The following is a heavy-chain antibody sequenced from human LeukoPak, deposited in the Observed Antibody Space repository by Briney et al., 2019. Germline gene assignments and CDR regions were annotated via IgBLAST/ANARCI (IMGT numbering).Heavy chain of an antibody. V-gene: IGHV3-23*01. Sequence: GGSLRLSCAASGFTFSSYAMSWVRQAPGKGLEWVSAISGSGGSTYYADSVKGRFTISRDNSKNTLYLQMNSLRAEDTAVYYCAKDPLHIAAAGTAADYWGQGTLVTVSS. J-gene: IGHJ4*02. CDR3: AKDPLHIAAAGTAADY. CDR1: GFTFSSYA. CDR2: ISGSGGST. D-gene: IGHD6-13*01.